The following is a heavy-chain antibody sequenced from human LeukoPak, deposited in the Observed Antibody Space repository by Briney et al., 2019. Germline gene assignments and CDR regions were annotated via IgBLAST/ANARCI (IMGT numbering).Heavy chain of an antibody. CDR2: ISSSGSTI. J-gene: IGHJ4*02. Sequence: PGGSLRLSCAASGFTFSDYYMSWIRQAPGKGLEWVSYISSSGSTIYYADSVKGRFTISRDNAKNSLYLQMNSLRAEDTAVYYCARGVRYFDWLLQYFDYWGQGTLVTVSS. V-gene: IGHV3-11*01. D-gene: IGHD3-9*01. CDR3: ARGVRYFDWLLQYFDY. CDR1: GFTFSDYY.